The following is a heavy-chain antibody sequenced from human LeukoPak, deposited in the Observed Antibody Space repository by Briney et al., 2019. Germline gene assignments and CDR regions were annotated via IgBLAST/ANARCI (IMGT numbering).Heavy chain of an antibody. D-gene: IGHD5-12*01. V-gene: IGHV3-21*01. Sequence: PGGSLRLSCAASRFTFGTYGMNWVRQAPGKGLEWVSSISSSGSYIYYADSVKGRFTISRDNAKDSLYLQMNSLRAEDTAVYYCARDFIVATTRPDAFDIWGQGTMVTVSS. CDR3: ARDFIVATTRPDAFDI. J-gene: IGHJ3*02. CDR1: RFTFGTYG. CDR2: ISSSGSYI.